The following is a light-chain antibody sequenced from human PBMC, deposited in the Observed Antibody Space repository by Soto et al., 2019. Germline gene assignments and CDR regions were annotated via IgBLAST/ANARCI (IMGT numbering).Light chain of an antibody. J-gene: IGKJ3*01. Sequence: EFVLTQSPGTLSLSPGERATLSCRASQSVSNSNLAWYQQKPGQPPRPLIYAASNRATGVPDRFSCSESGTDFTLTISRLEHEDFAVYYCQHNCDPLPVTFGPGTKVEIK. CDR2: AAS. CDR1: QSVSNSN. CDR3: QHNCDPLPVT. V-gene: IGKV3-20*01.